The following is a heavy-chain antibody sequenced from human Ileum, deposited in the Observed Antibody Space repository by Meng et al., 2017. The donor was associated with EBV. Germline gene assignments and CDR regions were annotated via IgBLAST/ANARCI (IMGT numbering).Heavy chain of an antibody. V-gene: IGHV4-34*01. D-gene: IGHD6-13*01. CDR3: ARGFYTYGSSCFDY. Sequence: QVPLLPVGAGRFSPWETIARPRDGFCGCFGGYYWTWIRQAPGKGLEGIGEIHHRGSTNYHPSLMSRVTISVDKNQFSLKLSSVTAADTAVYYCARGFYTYGSSCFDYWGQGTLV. CDR1: CGCFGGYY. CDR2: IHHRGST. J-gene: IGHJ4*02.